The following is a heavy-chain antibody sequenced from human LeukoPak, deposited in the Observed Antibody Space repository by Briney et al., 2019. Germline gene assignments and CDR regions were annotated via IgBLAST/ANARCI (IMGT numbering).Heavy chain of an antibody. CDR2: MNPNSGNT. CDR1: GYTFTSYD. V-gene: IGHV1-8*01. D-gene: IGHD3-3*01. Sequence: ASVKVSCKASGYTFTSYDINWVRQATGQGLEWMGWMNPNSGNTGYAQKFQGRVTMTRNTSISTAYMELSSLRSEDTAVYYCARGVTCYDFWSGYSKPYFDYWGQGTLVTVSS. CDR3: ARGVTCYDFWSGYSKPYFDY. J-gene: IGHJ4*02.